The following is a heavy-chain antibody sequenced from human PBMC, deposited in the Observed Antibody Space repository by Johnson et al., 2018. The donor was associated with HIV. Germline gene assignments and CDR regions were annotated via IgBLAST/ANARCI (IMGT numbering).Heavy chain of an antibody. CDR3: ARDRVGATAFDV. J-gene: IGHJ3*01. CDR2: IGWNGLTI. D-gene: IGHD1-26*01. CDR1: GFTFDDYA. Sequence: VQLVESGGGVVRPGGSLRLSCAASGFTFDDYAMHWVRQGPGKGLEWVAGIGWNGLTIGSVDSVKGRFTISRDDATNSLYLRMNSLRAEDTAVYYCARDRVGATAFDVWGQGTLVTVSS. V-gene: IGHV3-20*04.